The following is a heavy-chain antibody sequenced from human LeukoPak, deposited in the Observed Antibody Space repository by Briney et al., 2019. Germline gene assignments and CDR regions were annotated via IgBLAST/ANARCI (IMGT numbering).Heavy chain of an antibody. CDR2: IYYSGST. Sequence: PSETLSLTCTVSGGSISSYYWSWIRQPPGKGLEWIGYIYYSGSTNYNPSLKSRVTISVDTSKNQFSLKLSSVTAADTAVYYCARQARYSENWFDPWGQGTLVTVSS. CDR1: GGSISSYY. J-gene: IGHJ5*02. D-gene: IGHD5-12*01. CDR3: ARQARYSENWFDP. V-gene: IGHV4-59*08.